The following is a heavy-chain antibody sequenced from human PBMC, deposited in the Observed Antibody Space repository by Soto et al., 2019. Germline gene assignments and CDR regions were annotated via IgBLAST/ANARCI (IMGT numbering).Heavy chain of an antibody. D-gene: IGHD3-10*01. J-gene: IGHJ1*01. CDR2: TYYRSKWYN. V-gene: IGHV6-1*01. Sequence: SQTLSLTCAISGDSVSSNSAAWNWIRQSPSRGLEWLGRTYYRSKWYNDYAVSVKSRITINPDTSKNQFSLHLNSVTPEDTAVYYSATRGITLGAEYFHHWGQGTLVTVSS. CDR3: ATRGITLGAEYFHH. CDR1: GDSVSSNSAA.